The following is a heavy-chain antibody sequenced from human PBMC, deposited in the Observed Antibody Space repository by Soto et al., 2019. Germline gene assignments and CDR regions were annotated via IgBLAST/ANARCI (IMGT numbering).Heavy chain of an antibody. J-gene: IGHJ4*02. CDR2: IYYSGST. V-gene: IGHV4-31*03. CDR1: GGSISSGGYY. D-gene: IGHD3-9*01. Sequence: PSETLSLTCTVSGGSISSGGYYWSWIRQHPGKGLEWIGYIYYSGSTYYNPSLKSRVTISVDTSKNQFSLKLSSVTAADTAVYYCARLTKLILTGYDYWGQGTLVTVSS. CDR3: ARLTKLILTGYDY.